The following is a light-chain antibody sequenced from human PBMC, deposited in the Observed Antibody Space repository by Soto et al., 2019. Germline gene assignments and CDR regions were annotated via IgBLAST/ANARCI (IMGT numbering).Light chain of an antibody. CDR3: SSYTSSSPL. J-gene: IGLJ3*02. CDR2: DVS. Sequence: QSALTQPASVSGSPGQSITISCTGTSSDVGGYSYVSWYQQHPGKAPKLMIYDVSDRPSGVSNRFSGSKSGNTASLTISGLQAEDEADYYCSSYTSSSPLFGGGTKLTVL. V-gene: IGLV2-14*03. CDR1: SSDVGGYSY.